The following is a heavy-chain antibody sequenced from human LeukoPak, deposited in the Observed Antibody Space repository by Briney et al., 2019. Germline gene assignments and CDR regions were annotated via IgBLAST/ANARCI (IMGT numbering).Heavy chain of an antibody. D-gene: IGHD6-25*01. CDR3: ARDFSSGSI. V-gene: IGHV3-21*01. J-gene: IGHJ3*02. CDR2: ITPSGSYI. CDR1: GFTFSTYS. Sequence: GGSLRLSCAASGFTFSTYSMNWVRQAPGKGLEWVSSITPSGSYIYYATSVKGRFTISRDNAKNSLYLQMNSLRAKDTAVYYCARDFSSGSIWGQGTMVTVSS.